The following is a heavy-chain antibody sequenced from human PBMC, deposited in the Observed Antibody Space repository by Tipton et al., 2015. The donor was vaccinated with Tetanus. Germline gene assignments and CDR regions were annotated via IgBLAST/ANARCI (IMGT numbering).Heavy chain of an antibody. CDR3: ARDASRYTYGSNYFDY. D-gene: IGHD5-18*01. V-gene: IGHV3-48*02. CDR1: GFSFRDFG. J-gene: IGHJ4*02. Sequence: SLRLSCAGSGFSFRDFGMNWVRQAPGKGLEWVSYISYSSTSIYYADSVKGRFVVSRDNAKNSLYLQMNTLRDDDTAVYYCARDASRYTYGSNYFDYWGQGTLVTVSS. CDR2: ISYSSTSI.